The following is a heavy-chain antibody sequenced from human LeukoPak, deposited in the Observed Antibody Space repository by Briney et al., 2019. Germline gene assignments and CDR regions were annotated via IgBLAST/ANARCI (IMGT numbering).Heavy chain of an antibody. Sequence: PGGSLRLSCAVTGFIYNTYAMTWVRQAPGKGLEWVSSIDNSGDYTYYADSVKGRFTISRDNSRNTLYLQMSSLRVEDTALYSCGKQFSSSWQFDPRGQGTLVTVSS. D-gene: IGHD6-13*01. J-gene: IGHJ5*02. CDR1: GFIYNTYA. V-gene: IGHV3-23*01. CDR2: IDNSGDYT. CDR3: GKQFSSSWQFDP.